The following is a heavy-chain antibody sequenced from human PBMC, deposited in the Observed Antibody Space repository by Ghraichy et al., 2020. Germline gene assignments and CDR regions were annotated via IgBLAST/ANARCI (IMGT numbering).Heavy chain of an antibody. CDR3: ARGRGSGLDYFDL. V-gene: IGHV4-59*07. Sequence: SDTLSLTCTVSGGSIGTYYWSWIRQPPGKGLECIGYIYYTGSTNYNPSLKSRVTISVDTSKNQFSLKLSSVTAADTAVYFCARGRGSGLDYFDLWGQGTLVTVSS. CDR2: IYYTGST. CDR1: GGSIGTYY. D-gene: IGHD5-12*01. J-gene: IGHJ4*02.